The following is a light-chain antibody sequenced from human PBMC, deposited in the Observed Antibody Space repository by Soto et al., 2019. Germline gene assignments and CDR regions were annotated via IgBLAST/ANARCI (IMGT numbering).Light chain of an antibody. V-gene: IGKV1-33*01. CDR3: QQYNNCPLT. Sequence: DIQMTQSPSSLSAFVGDRVTITCQASQDISNYVNWYQQKPGKTPNLLIYAASNLDTRVPARFSGSGSGTKFTLTISSLQSEDIGVYYCQQYNNCPLTFGRGTKVNVK. CDR1: QDISNY. CDR2: AAS. J-gene: IGKJ3*01.